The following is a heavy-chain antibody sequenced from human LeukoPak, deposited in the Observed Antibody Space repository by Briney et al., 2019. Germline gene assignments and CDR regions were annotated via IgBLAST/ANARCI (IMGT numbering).Heavy chain of an antibody. V-gene: IGHV1-69*05. D-gene: IGHD6-13*01. J-gene: IGHJ5*02. CDR2: IIPIFGTA. CDR3: AREPPHIAAAGINWFDP. Sequence: ASVTVSCKASGGTFSSYAISWVRQAPGQGLEWMGGIIPIFGTANYAQKFQGRVTITTDESTSTAYMELSSLRSEDTAVYYCAREPPHIAAAGINWFDPWGQGTLVTVSS. CDR1: GGTFSSYA.